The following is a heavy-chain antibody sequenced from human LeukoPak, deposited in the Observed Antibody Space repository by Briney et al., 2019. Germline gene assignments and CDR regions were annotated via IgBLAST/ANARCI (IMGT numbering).Heavy chain of an antibody. V-gene: IGHV3-21*01. CDR3: ARLGGIVVVPAAMFDY. J-gene: IGHJ4*02. CDR1: GFTFSSYS. D-gene: IGHD2-2*01. CDR2: ISSSSSYI. Sequence: GGSLRLSCAASGFTFSSYSMNWVRQAPGKGLEWVSSISSSSSYIYYADSVKGRFTISRDNAKNSLYLQMNSLRAEDTAVYYCARLGGIVVVPAAMFDYWGQGTLATVSS.